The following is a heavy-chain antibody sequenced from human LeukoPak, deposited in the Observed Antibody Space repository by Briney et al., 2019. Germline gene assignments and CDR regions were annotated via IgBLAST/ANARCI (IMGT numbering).Heavy chain of an antibody. CDR1: GGSISSYY. V-gene: IGHV4-34*01. CDR2: INHSGST. Sequence: PSETLSLTCTVSGGSISSYYWSWIRQPPGKGLEWIGEINHSGSTNYNPSLKSRVTISVDTSKNQFSLKLSSVTAADTAVYYCARHWLYCSSTSCYNAFDIWGQGTMVTVSS. D-gene: IGHD2-2*02. CDR3: ARHWLYCSSTSCYNAFDI. J-gene: IGHJ3*02.